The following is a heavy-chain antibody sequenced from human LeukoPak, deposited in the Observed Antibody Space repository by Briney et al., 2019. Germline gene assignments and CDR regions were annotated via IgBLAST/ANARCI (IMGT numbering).Heavy chain of an antibody. Sequence: GGSLRLSCSASGFTFRNFAISWIRQAPGKGLEWVSSIGGGDTHYADSVKGRFTISRDDSRSTVDLQMSSLRAEDTAVYYCAKAEQSFNSMYDYFDSWGQGTLVTVSS. CDR3: AKAEQSFNSMYDYFDS. D-gene: IGHD2-8*01. J-gene: IGHJ4*02. CDR1: GFTFRNFA. V-gene: IGHV3-23*01. CDR2: IGGGDT.